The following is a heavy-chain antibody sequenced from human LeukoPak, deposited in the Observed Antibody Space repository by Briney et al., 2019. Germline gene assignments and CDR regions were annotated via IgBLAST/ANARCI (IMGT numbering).Heavy chain of an antibody. CDR1: GFTFSSYG. CDR3: AKDGEWQQLVFWFDP. V-gene: IGHV3-30*18. Sequence: PGRSLRLSFAASGFTFSSYGMHWVRQAPGKGLEWVAVISYDGSNKYYADSVKGRFTISRDNSKNTLYLQMNSLRAEDTAVYYCAKDGEWQQLVFWFDPWGQGTLVTVSS. D-gene: IGHD6-13*01. J-gene: IGHJ5*02. CDR2: ISYDGSNK.